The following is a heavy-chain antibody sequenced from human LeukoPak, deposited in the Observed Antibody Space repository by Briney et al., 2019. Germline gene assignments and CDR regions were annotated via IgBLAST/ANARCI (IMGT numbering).Heavy chain of an antibody. Sequence: SETLSLTCAVYGGSFSGYYWSWIRQPPGKGLEWIGEIYHSGSTNYNPSLKSRVTISVDKSKNQFSLKLSSVTAADTAVYYCARGVSSSPLALGYWGQGTLVTVSS. CDR1: GGSFSGYY. J-gene: IGHJ4*02. V-gene: IGHV4-34*01. D-gene: IGHD6-13*01. CDR2: IYHSGST. CDR3: ARGVSSSPLALGY.